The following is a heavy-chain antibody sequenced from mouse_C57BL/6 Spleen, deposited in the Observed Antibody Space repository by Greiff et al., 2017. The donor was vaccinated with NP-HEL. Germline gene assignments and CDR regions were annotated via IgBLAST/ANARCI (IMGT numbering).Heavy chain of an antibody. CDR3: ATQDYGSSYGFAY. Sequence: QVQLQQPGAELVKPGASVKVSCKASGYTFTSYWMHWVKQRPGQGLEWIGRIHPSDSDTNYNQKFKGEATLTVDKSSSTAYMQLSSLTSEDSAVYYCATQDYGSSYGFAYWGQGTLVTVSA. CDR1: GYTFTSYW. D-gene: IGHD1-1*01. J-gene: IGHJ3*01. CDR2: IHPSDSDT. V-gene: IGHV1-74*01.